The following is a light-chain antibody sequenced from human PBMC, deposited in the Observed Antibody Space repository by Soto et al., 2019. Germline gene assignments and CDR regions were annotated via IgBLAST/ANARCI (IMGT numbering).Light chain of an antibody. CDR2: AAS. J-gene: IGKJ3*01. V-gene: IGKV1-27*01. Sequence: DIQMTQSPSSLSASVGDRVTITCRASQGMSTDLAWYQQKPGKVPKLLIYAASTLQSGVPSRFSGSGSGTDFTLTISSLQPEDVATYYCQKYNSVPFTVGPGTKVDIK. CDR1: QGMSTD. CDR3: QKYNSVPFT.